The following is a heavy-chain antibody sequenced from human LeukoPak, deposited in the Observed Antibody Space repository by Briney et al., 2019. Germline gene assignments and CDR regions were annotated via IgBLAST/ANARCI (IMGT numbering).Heavy chain of an antibody. CDR1: GGSISSYY. CDR2: IYYSGST. J-gene: IGHJ2*01. V-gene: IGHV4-59*01. D-gene: IGHD2-15*01. Sequence: PSETLSLTCTVSGGSISSYYWSWIRLPPGKGLEWIGYIYYSGSTNYNPSLKSRVTISVDTSKNQFSLKLSSVTAADTAVYYCARELRYFDLWGRGTLVTVSS. CDR3: ARELRYFDL.